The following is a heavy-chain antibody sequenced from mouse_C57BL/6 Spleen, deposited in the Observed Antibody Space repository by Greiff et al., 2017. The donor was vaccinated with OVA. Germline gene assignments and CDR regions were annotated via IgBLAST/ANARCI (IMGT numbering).Heavy chain of an antibody. Sequence: QVQLQQPGAELVMPGASVKLSCKASGYTFTSYWMHWVKQRPGQGLEWIGEIDPSDSYTNYNQKFKGKSTLTVDKSSSTAYMQLSSLTSEDSAVYYCARRADGYWYFDVWGTGTTVTVSS. V-gene: IGHV1-69*01. J-gene: IGHJ1*03. CDR3: ARRADGYWYFDV. CDR1: GYTFTSYW. CDR2: IDPSDSYT. D-gene: IGHD2-3*01.